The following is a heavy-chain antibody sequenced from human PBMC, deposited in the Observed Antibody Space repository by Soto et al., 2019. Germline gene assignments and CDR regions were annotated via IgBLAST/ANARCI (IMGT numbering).Heavy chain of an antibody. CDR1: GGSFSGYY. D-gene: IGHD4-17*01. V-gene: IGHV4-34*01. Sequence: SETLSLTCAVYGGSFSGYYWSWIRQPPGKGLEWIGEINHSGSTNYNPSLKSRVTISVDTSKNQFSLKLSSVTAADTAVYYCAKASMTTVNPCDYWGQGTLVTVSS. J-gene: IGHJ4*02. CDR2: INHSGST. CDR3: AKASMTTVNPCDY.